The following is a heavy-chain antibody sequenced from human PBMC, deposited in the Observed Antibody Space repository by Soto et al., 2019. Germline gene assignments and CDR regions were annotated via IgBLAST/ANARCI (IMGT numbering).Heavy chain of an antibody. D-gene: IGHD3-16*01. Sequence: SETLSLTCTVSGGSISSYYWSWIRQPPGKGLEWIGYIYYSGSTNYNPSLKSRVTISVDTSKNQFSLKLNSVTAADTAVYYCARNYGLHENWFDPWGQGTLVTVSS. CDR2: IYYSGST. J-gene: IGHJ5*02. CDR1: GGSISSYY. V-gene: IGHV4-59*12. CDR3: ARNYGLHENWFDP.